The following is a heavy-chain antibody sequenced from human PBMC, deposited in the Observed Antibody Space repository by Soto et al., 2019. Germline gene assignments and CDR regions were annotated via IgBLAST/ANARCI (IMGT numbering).Heavy chain of an antibody. CDR2: INPSGGST. CDR1: GYTFTSYY. V-gene: IGHV1-46*01. D-gene: IGHD1-1*01. J-gene: IGHJ4*02. CDR3: ARDQMLLRSKTTTAKSSLGY. Sequence: ASVKVSCKASGYTFTSYYMHWVRQAPGQGLEWMGIINPSGGSTSYAQKFQGRVTMTRDTSTGTVYMELSSLRSEDTAVYYCARDQMLLRSKTTTAKSSLGYWGQGTLVTVSS.